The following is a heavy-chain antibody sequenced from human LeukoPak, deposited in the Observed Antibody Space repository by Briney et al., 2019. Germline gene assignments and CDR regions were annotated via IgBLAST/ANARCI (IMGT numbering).Heavy chain of an antibody. D-gene: IGHD3-22*01. J-gene: IGHJ4*02. CDR3: AVNYYDSSGYLDY. CDR1: GFTFSSYG. CDR2: IWYDGSNK. V-gene: IGHV3-33*08. Sequence: PGRSLRLSCAASGFTFSSYGMHWVRQAPGKGLEWVAVIWYDGSNKYYADSVKGRFTISRDNSKNTLYLQMNSLRAEDTAVYYCAVNYYDSSGYLDYWGQGTLVTVSS.